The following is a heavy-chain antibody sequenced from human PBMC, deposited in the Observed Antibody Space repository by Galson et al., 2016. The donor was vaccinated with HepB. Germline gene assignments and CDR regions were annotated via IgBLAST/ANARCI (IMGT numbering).Heavy chain of an antibody. CDR2: IYNSGSP. Sequence: TLSLTCSVSGGSISSGFYYWYWIRQPAGKGLEWVGRIYNSGSPNYNPSLKSRVAISLATSQNQFSLKLTSVTAADTAVYYGAGGDYYGRLDYWGQGTLVYVSS. D-gene: IGHD4-17*01. CDR1: GGSISSGFYY. CDR3: AGGDYYGRLDY. J-gene: IGHJ4*02. V-gene: IGHV4-61*02.